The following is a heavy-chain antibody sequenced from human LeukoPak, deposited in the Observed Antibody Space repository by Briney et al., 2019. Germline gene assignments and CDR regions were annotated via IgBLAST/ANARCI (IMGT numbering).Heavy chain of an antibody. CDR2: INHSGGT. CDR3: ARARGYSGYALY. CDR1: GGSFSGYY. J-gene: IGHJ4*02. D-gene: IGHD5-12*01. V-gene: IGHV4-34*01. Sequence: PSETLSLTCAVYGGSFSGYYWSWIRQPPGKGLEWIGEINHSGGTNYNPSLKSRVTISVDTSKHQFSLKLSSVTAADTAVYYCARARGYSGYALYWGQGTLVTVSS.